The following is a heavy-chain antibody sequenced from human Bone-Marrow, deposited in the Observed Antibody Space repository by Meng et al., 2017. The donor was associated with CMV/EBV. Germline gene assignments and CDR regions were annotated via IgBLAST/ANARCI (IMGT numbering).Heavy chain of an antibody. CDR2: INPSGGST. J-gene: IGHJ4*02. V-gene: IGHV1-46*01. CDR1: GNSFTSSY. Sequence: ASVKVSCKASGNSFTSSYFHWVRQAPGQGLEWMGVINPSGGSTSYAQNFQGRVIMTRDTSTSTVYMEVSSLRSDDTAVYYCTRAPFSGYHVYWGQGTLVATSS. CDR3: TRAPFSGYHVY. D-gene: IGHD3-22*01.